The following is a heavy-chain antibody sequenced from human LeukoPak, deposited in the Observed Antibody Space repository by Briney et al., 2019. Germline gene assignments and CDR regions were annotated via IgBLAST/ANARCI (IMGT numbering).Heavy chain of an antibody. CDR1: VDTLLSGSHY. CDR2: IYDGWSA. J-gene: IGHJ3*02. CDR3: ATQKWQRPAAFDI. Sequence: PSETLSLTCSVSVDTLLSGSHYWGWVRQSPGKGLEWIGSIYDGWSAYFNPSLKSRVSISVDTSKNQFSLKLTSATSADTAVYYCATQKWQRPAAFDIWGQGTRVAVSS. D-gene: IGHD5-24*01. V-gene: IGHV4-39*01.